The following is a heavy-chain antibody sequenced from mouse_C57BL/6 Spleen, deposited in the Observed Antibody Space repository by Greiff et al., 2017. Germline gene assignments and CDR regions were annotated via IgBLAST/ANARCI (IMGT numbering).Heavy chain of an antibody. CDR2: IWTGGGT. CDR3: ARYYNCSSYYFDY. V-gene: IGHV2-9-1*01. J-gene: IGHJ2*01. Sequence: QVQLKQSGPGLVAPSQSLSISCTVSGFSLTSYAISWVRQPPGKGLEWLGVIWTGGGTNYYSALKSRLSISKDNSKSQVFLKMISLQTADTARYYCARYYNCSSYYFDYRGHGPTLTVSS. CDR1: GFSLTSYA. D-gene: IGHD1-1*01.